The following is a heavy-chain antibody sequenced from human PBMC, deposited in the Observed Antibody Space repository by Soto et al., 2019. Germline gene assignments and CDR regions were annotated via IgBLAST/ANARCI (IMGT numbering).Heavy chain of an antibody. V-gene: IGHV4-59*01. CDR3: ARDRATVTSYYYYGMDV. CDR1: GGSISSYY. Sequence: SETLSLTCTVSGGSISSYYWSWIRQPPGKGLEWIGYIYYGGSTNYNPSLKSRVTISVDTSKNQFSLKLSSVTAADTAVYYCARDRATVTSYYYYGMDVWGQGTTVTVSS. J-gene: IGHJ6*02. CDR2: IYYGGST. D-gene: IGHD4-17*01.